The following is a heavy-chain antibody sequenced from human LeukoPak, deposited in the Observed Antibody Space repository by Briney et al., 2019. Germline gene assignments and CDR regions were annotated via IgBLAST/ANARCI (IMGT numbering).Heavy chain of an antibody. CDR3: ASFRGLDV. V-gene: IGHV3-48*04. Sequence: GGSLRLSCTASGFTFSSYSMNWVRQAPGKGLEWVSYISSSSTIYYADSVKGRFTISRDNAKNSLYLQMNSLRAEDTAVYYCASFRGLDVWGQGTTVTVSS. CDR1: GFTFSSYS. CDR2: ISSSSTI. J-gene: IGHJ6*02.